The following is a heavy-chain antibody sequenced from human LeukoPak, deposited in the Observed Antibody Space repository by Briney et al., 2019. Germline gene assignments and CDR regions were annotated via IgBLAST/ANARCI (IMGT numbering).Heavy chain of an antibody. Sequence: ASVKVSCKASGYTFTGYYIHWVRQAPGQGLEWMAWINPDSGDSCSAPKFQGRVTMTRDTSISTASMEVSWLTSDDTAVYYCATGVATAFTYWGQGTLVTVSS. CDR1: GYTFTGYY. CDR2: INPDSGDS. V-gene: IGHV1-2*02. J-gene: IGHJ4*02. CDR3: ATGVATAFTY. D-gene: IGHD5-12*01.